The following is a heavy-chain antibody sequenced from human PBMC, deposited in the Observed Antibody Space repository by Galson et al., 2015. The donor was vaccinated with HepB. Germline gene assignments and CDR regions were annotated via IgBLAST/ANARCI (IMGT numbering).Heavy chain of an antibody. CDR2: IKSKTDGGTT. D-gene: IGHD6-19*01. V-gene: IGHV3-15*01. Sequence: SLRLSCAASGFTFSNAWMSWVRQAPGKGLEWVGRIKSKTDGGTTDYAAPVKGRFTISRDDSKNTLYLQMNSLKTEDTAVYYCTTDPAGNPYYYYYGMDVWGQGTTVTVSS. CDR1: GFTFSNAW. CDR3: TTDPAGNPYYYYYGMDV. J-gene: IGHJ6*02.